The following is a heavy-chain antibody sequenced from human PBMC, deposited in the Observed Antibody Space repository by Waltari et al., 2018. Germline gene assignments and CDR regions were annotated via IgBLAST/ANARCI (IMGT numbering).Heavy chain of an antibody. D-gene: IGHD5-12*01. CDR1: GGSIPNTNHY. CDR3: ATYIGASVGTAAFDV. J-gene: IGHJ3*01. Sequence: QLQLQESGPGLVKPSETLSLTCSVSGGSIPNTNHYWGWIRQPPGQGLAWIGTMSYLGATYSSPSLKSRFTISRDTSTNQLSLKLGSVTAAATAMYYCATYIGASVGTAAFDVWGQGTMVTVSS. V-gene: IGHV4-39*01. CDR2: MSYLGAT.